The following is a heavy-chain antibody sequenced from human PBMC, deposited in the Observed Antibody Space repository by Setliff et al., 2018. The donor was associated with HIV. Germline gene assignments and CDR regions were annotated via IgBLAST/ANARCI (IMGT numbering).Heavy chain of an antibody. CDR3: ARGSSGWPYYFDY. V-gene: IGHV1-3*01. CDR1: GYTLTTHA. CDR2: INAGNGNT. D-gene: IGHD6-19*01. J-gene: IGHJ4*02. Sequence: GPSVKVSCKASGYTLTTHAMHWVRQAPGQSLEWMGWINAGNGNTKYSQKFQGRVTITRDTSARTAYMDLTSLRSEDTAVYYCARGSSGWPYYFDYWGQGTRVTVSS.